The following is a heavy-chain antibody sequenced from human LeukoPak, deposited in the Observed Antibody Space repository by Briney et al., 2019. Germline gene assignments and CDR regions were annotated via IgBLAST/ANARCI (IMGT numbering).Heavy chain of an antibody. D-gene: IGHD3-10*01. V-gene: IGHV1-69*13. CDR1: GYTFNSDG. J-gene: IGHJ6*03. Sequence: SVKVSCKASGYTFNSDGISWVRQAPGQGLEWMGGIIPIFGTANYAQKFQGRVTITADESTSTAYMELSSLRSEDTAVYYCARARQYYYGSGTGYYYYMDVWGKGTTVTISS. CDR2: IIPIFGTA. CDR3: ARARQYYYGSGTGYYYYMDV.